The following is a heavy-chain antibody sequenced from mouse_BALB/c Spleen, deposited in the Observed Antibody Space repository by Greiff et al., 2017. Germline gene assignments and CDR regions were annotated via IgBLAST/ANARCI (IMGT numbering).Heavy chain of an antibody. J-gene: IGHJ3*01. CDR3: ARSGYSAWFAY. D-gene: IGHD2-3*01. Sequence: EVKLQESGGGLVKPGGSLKLSCAASGFTFSSYTMSWVRQTPEKRLEWVATISSGGGNTYYPDSVKGRFTISRDNAKNNLYLQMSSLRSEDTALYYCARSGYSAWFAYWGQGTLVTVSA. CDR2: ISSGGGNT. V-gene: IGHV5-9*03. CDR1: GFTFSSYT.